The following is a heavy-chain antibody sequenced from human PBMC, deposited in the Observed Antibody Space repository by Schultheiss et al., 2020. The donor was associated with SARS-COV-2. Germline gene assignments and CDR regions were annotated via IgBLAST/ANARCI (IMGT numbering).Heavy chain of an antibody. V-gene: IGHV4-34*01. CDR3: ARDRGQLGWFDP. Sequence: SETLSLTCTVSGGSISSYYWSWIRQPPGKGLEWIGEINHSGSTNYNPSLKSRVTISVDTSKNQFSLKLSSVTAADTAVYYCARDRGQLGWFDPWGQGTLVTVSS. D-gene: IGHD6-6*01. CDR1: GGSISSYY. CDR2: INHSGST. J-gene: IGHJ5*02.